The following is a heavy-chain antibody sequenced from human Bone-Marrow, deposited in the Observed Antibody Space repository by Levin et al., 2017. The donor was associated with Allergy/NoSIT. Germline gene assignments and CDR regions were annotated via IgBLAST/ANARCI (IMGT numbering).Heavy chain of an antibody. D-gene: IGHD2-15*01. CDR3: ARDIGYSSGPDY. Sequence: GGSLRLSCVVSGFNVTSNYMSWVRQAPGKGLEWVSVTYSSGLTYYADSVKGRFSISRDPSKNTLYLQMTSLRAGDTAVYYCARDIGYSSGPDYWGQGTLVTVSS. CDR1: GFNVTSNY. V-gene: IGHV3-66*01. J-gene: IGHJ4*02. CDR2: TYSSGLT.